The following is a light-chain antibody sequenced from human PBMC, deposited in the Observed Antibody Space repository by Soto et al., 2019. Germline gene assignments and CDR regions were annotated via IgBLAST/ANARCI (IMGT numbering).Light chain of an antibody. CDR1: SGHSSYA. Sequence: QLVRTQSPSASASLGASVKLTCTLSSGHSSYAIAWHQQQPEKGPRYLMKLNSDGSHSKGDGIPDRFSGSSSGAERYLTISSLQSEDEADYYCQTWGTGMVFGGGTQLTVL. V-gene: IGLV4-69*01. J-gene: IGLJ2*01. CDR2: LNSDGSH. CDR3: QTWGTGMV.